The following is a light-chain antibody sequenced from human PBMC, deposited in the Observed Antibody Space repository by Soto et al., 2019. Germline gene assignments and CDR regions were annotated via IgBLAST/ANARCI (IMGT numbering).Light chain of an antibody. CDR3: QQYNTFSPYT. CDR1: QSVSDW. V-gene: IGKV1-5*03. J-gene: IGKJ2*01. CDR2: KAS. Sequence: DIQMTQSPSTLSASVGDRVTLTCRASQSVSDWLAWYQQKPGKAPKVLIYKASNLESGVPSRFSGSGSGTEFTLTIISLQPDDSATYYCQQYNTFSPYTFGQGTKLEIK.